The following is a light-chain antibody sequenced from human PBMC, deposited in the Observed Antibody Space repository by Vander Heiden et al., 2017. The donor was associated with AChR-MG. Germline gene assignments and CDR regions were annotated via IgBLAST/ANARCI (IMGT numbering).Light chain of an antibody. CDR3: ISYAGSNTGV. CDR1: STDVGGYDY. CDR2: EVS. Sequence: QSALTQPPSASGSPGQSVTISCTGTSTDVGGYDYVSWYQQHPGKAPKLMIYEVSKRPSGVPDRFSGSKSGNTASLTVSGLQAEDEADYYCISYAGSNTGVFGGGTKLTVL. V-gene: IGLV2-8*01. J-gene: IGLJ3*02.